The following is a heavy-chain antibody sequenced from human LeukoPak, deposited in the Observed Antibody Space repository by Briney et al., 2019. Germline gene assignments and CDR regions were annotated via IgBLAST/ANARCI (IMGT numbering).Heavy chain of an antibody. D-gene: IGHD3-22*01. J-gene: IGHJ6*02. CDR2: IIPIFGTA. V-gene: IGHV1-69*13. CDR3: ATTTPLVVVVNYYYYYGMDV. CDR1: GCTFTSYA. Sequence: SVTVSRKASGCTFTSYAFSWVRQAPAQGLEWVGGIIPIFGTANDAQKFPGTVTITADESTSTAYMELSSLRSEDTAVYYCATTTPLVVVVNYYYYYGMDVWGQGTTVTVSS.